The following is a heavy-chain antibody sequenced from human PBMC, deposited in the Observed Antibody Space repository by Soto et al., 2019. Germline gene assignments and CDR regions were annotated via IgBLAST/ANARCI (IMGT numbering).Heavy chain of an antibody. CDR3: ALALGPTTGLDY. D-gene: IGHD1-26*01. Sequence: QVQLQESGPGLVKPSQTLXLTCSVSGASTVSXYHWTWIRQPPGKGLEWMGYIFNSGTTFYNPSLTSRLSISMDTSGNHFSLELRSVTAADTAVYYCALALGPTTGLDYWGQGTLVTVSS. CDR2: IFNSGTT. V-gene: IGHV4-31*02. J-gene: IGHJ4*02. CDR1: GASTVSXYH.